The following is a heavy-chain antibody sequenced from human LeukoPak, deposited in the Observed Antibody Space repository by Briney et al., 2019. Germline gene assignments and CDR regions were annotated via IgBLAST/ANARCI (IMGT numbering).Heavy chain of an antibody. V-gene: IGHV1-24*01. Sequence: XSVKVSCKVSGYTLTELSMHWVRQAPGKGLEWMGGFDPEDGETIYAQKFQGRVTMTEDTSTDTAYMELSSLRSEDTAVYYCATGDSYSSGWYYFDYWGQGTLVTVSS. J-gene: IGHJ4*02. CDR1: GYTLTELS. CDR3: ATGDSYSSGWYYFDY. CDR2: FDPEDGET. D-gene: IGHD6-19*01.